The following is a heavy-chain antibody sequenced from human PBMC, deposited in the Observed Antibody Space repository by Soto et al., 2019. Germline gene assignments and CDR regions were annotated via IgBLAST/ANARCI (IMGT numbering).Heavy chain of an antibody. D-gene: IGHD1-26*01. CDR1: FTFSMYS. J-gene: IGHJ5*02. Sequence: EVQVVESGGGLVQPGGSLRLSCNFTFSMYSMDWVRQAPGKGLEWVASISSGGAYIKYADSVKGRFTISRDNAKNSVSLQMNRLRVDDTAVYFCTRDQGGSYDSWFDPWGQGTLVTVSS. CDR3: TRDQGGSYDSWFDP. CDR2: ISSGGAYI. V-gene: IGHV3-21*01.